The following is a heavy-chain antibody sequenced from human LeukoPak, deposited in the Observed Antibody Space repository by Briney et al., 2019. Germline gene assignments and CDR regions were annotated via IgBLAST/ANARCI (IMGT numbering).Heavy chain of an antibody. CDR2: ISSSSSTI. D-gene: IGHD1-26*01. Sequence: GGSLRLSCAAPGFTFSSYSMNWVRQAPGKGLEWVSYISSSSSTIYYADSVKGRFTISRDNAKNSLYLQMNSLRAEDTAVYYCASDYRGIVGATSFDYWGQGTLVTVSS. CDR1: GFTFSSYS. CDR3: ASDYRGIVGATSFDY. V-gene: IGHV3-48*01. J-gene: IGHJ4*02.